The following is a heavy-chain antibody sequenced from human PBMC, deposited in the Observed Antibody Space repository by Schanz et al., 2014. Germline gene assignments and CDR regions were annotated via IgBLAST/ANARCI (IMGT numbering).Heavy chain of an antibody. CDR3: VKGGTNTLDS. V-gene: IGHV3-30*18. J-gene: IGHJ4*02. CDR1: RFTFNAYD. Sequence: VHLFSSVGGVVRPGGSLRLSCAASRFTFNAYDMYWIRQAPGKGLEWVALISHDGSNKNSADSVKGRFTISRDNSKNTLYLQMNSLRGDDTAIYYCVKGGTNTLDSWGQGTLVTVSS. CDR2: ISHDGSNK.